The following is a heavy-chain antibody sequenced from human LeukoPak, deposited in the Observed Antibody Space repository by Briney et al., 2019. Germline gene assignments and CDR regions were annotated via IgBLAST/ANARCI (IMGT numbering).Heavy chain of an antibody. CDR3: ARGWDFDY. V-gene: IGHV3-48*01. D-gene: IGHD5-24*01. J-gene: IGHJ4*02. Sequence: GGSLRLSCAASGFTFSSYSMNWVRRAPGKGLEWVSYISSSSSTIYYADSVKGRFTISRDNAKNSLYLQMNSLRAEDTAVYYCARGWDFDYWGQGTLVTVSS. CDR1: GFTFSSYS. CDR2: ISSSSSTI.